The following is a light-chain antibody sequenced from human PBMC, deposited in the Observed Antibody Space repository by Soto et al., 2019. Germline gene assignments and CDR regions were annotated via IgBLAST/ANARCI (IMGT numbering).Light chain of an antibody. V-gene: IGKV1-39*01. J-gene: IGKJ1*01. CDR1: QSISSY. CDR2: AAS. Sequence: DIRMTQSPSSLSASVGDRVTITCRASQSISSYLNWYQQKPGKAPKLLIYAASSLQSGVPSRFSGSGSGTDFTLTISSLQPEDFATYYCQQSYSTPQTFGQGTKVDSK. CDR3: QQSYSTPQT.